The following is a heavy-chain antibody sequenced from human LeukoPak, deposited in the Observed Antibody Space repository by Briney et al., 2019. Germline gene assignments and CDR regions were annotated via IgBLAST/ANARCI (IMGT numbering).Heavy chain of an antibody. V-gene: IGHV3-53*01. J-gene: IGHJ4*02. Sequence: GGSLRLSCAASGFTFSSYSMNWVRQAPGKGLEWVSVIYSSGSTDYADSVKGRFTISRDTSENTVYLQMNSLRADDTAVYYCARRQDDSPLGYWGQGTLVTVSS. D-gene: IGHD3-9*01. CDR3: ARRQDDSPLGY. CDR1: GFTFSSYS. CDR2: IYSSGST.